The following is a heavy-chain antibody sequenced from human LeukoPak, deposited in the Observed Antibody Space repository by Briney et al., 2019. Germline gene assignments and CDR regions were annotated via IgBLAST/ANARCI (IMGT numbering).Heavy chain of an antibody. CDR1: GGTFSSYA. Sequence: ASVTVSFTASGGTFSSYAISWVRRATGQRPEWMGWMSPNSGDTGYAQKFQDRVTMTRNTSISTAYMELSSLRSDDTAVYYCARGPPNWGYDYWGPGTLVTVSS. CDR2: MSPNSGDT. CDR3: ARGPPNWGYDY. D-gene: IGHD7-27*01. J-gene: IGHJ4*02. V-gene: IGHV1-8*02.